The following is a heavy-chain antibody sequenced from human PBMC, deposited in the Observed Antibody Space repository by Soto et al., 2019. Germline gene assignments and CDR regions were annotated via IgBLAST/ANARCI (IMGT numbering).Heavy chain of an antibody. CDR1: GFTFRSYA. CDR3: VKGNWAYSYNNWFDP. Sequence: GGSLRVSCSASGFTFRSYAIHWVRQAPGKGLEYVSALSGDGRSTYYADSVKGRFTVFRDNSKNTLFLQMSSLRVEDTAVYYCVKGNWAYSYNNWFDPWGQGTLVTVSS. CDR2: LSGDGRST. J-gene: IGHJ5*02. D-gene: IGHD5-18*01. V-gene: IGHV3-64D*06.